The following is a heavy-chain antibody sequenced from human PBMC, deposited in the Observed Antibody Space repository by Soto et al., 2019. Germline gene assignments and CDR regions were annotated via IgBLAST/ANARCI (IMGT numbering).Heavy chain of an antibody. CDR3: ARCMGFDGSGYAFFDS. V-gene: IGHV3-21*01. D-gene: IGHD3-10*01. CDR2: VSRSSSHI. CDR1: GFTFSGHT. Sequence: EVQLVESGGGLGKPGGSLRLSCAASGFTFSGHTINWVRQAPGKGLEWVSSVSRSSSHIYYADSVKGRFTVSRDNAEKSLYLQMNSLRAEDTAIYYCARCMGFDGSGYAFFDSWGQGTLVTVSS. J-gene: IGHJ4*02.